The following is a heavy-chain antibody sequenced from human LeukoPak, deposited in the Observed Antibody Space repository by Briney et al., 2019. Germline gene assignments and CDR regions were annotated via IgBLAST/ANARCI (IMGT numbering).Heavy chain of an antibody. CDR2: IYYSGST. Sequence: SETLSLTCSVSGGSMNSYYWSWIRQSPGKGLEWIGYIYYSGSTNYNPSLKSRVTISVDTSKNQFSLKLSSVTAADAAVYYCVRHWRRISLIDYWGQGTLVTVSS. CDR1: GGSMNSYY. V-gene: IGHV4-59*08. CDR3: VRHWRRISLIDY. J-gene: IGHJ4*02. D-gene: IGHD2/OR15-2a*01.